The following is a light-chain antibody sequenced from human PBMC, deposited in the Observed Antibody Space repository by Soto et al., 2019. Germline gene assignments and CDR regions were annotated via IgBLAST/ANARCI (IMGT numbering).Light chain of an antibody. V-gene: IGKV3-20*01. CDR3: QQYSLSPLT. CDR2: GAS. CDR1: QSIFSSY. Sequence: EIVLTQSPGTLSLSPGESATLSRRASQSIFSSYLAWYQQKPGQAPRLLIYGASSRATGIPDRFSGDGSGTDFTLKITSLAPEPFAVYSCQQYSLSPLTFGGGTKVDI. J-gene: IGKJ4*01.